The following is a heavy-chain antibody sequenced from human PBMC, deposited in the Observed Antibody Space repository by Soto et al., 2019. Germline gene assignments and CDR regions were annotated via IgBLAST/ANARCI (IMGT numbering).Heavy chain of an antibody. CDR3: VRDRPGDQHYFDY. V-gene: IGHV3-48*01. Sequence: PGGSLRLSCVASGFTFSSYSMVWVRQAPGKGLEWISDIFGTSISIYYADSVMGRFTISRDNSKNTVYLQMNSLRAEDTAVYYCVRDRPGDQHYFDYWGQGTPVTVSS. CDR1: GFTFSSYS. CDR2: IFGTSISI. J-gene: IGHJ4*02. D-gene: IGHD3-16*01.